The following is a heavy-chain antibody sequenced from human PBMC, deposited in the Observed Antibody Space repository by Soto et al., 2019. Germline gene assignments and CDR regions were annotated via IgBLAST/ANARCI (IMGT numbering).Heavy chain of an antibody. CDR3: AKAPSDSSQSGFDY. J-gene: IGHJ4*02. V-gene: IGHV3-23*01. CDR1: GFTFSIYA. CDR2: ISGSGGGT. Sequence: EVQLLESGGGLVQPGGSLRLSCAASGFTFSIYAMAWVRQAPGKGMECFSTISGSGGGTYYAGSVKGRFTISRDNSKNTLYLQMNSLRVEDTALYYCAKAPSDSSQSGFDYWGQGTLVTVSS. D-gene: IGHD2-2*01.